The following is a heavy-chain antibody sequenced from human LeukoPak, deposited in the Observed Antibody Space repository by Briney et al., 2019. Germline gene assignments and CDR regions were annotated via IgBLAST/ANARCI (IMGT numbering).Heavy chain of an antibody. Sequence: GESLRLSCAASGFTFRTYAMNWVRQVPGRGPEWVANVNRDGSETYYLDSVKGRFTISKDNAKNSLYLQMNSLRAEDTALYHCARNNGMDVWGQGTTVIVSS. J-gene: IGHJ6*02. CDR2: VNRDGSET. CDR3: ARNNGMDV. V-gene: IGHV3-7*03. CDR1: GFTFRTYA.